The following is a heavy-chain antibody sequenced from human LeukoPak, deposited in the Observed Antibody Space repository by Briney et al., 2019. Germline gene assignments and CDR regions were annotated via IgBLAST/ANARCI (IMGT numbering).Heavy chain of an antibody. D-gene: IGHD2-15*01. CDR3: AKEQRYCSGGSCHNWLDP. CDR1: GFTFSSYG. Sequence: GGSLRLSCAASGFTFSSYGMHWVRQAPGKGLEWVAVISYDGSNKYYADSVKGRFTISRDNSKNTLYLQMNSLRAEDTAVYYCAKEQRYCSGGSCHNWLDPWGQGTLVTVSS. CDR2: ISYDGSNK. J-gene: IGHJ5*02. V-gene: IGHV3-30*18.